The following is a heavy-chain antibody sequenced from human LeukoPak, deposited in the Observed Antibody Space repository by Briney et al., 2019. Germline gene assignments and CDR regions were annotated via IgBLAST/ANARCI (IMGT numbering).Heavy chain of an antibody. Sequence: GGSLRLSCAVSGFAFSSYDMNWVRQAPGKGLEWVSYISSSGNTIYYADSVKGRFTISRDYAKNSLYLQMNSLRAEDTAVYYCARSSGWYGWGQGTLVTVSS. D-gene: IGHD6-19*01. CDR2: ISSSGNTI. CDR3: ARSSGWYG. CDR1: GFAFSSYD. V-gene: IGHV3-48*03. J-gene: IGHJ4*02.